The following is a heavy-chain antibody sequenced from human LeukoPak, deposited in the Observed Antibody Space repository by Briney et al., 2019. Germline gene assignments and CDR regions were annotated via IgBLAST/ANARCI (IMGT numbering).Heavy chain of an antibody. Sequence: SETLSLTCTVSGYSISSGYFWGWIRQPPGKGLEWIGTSYHSVSTYYNPSLKSRVTISLDTSKNQFSLKLSSVTAADTAVYYCARDYKVLKGFVPREVGATGGWFDPWGQGILVTVSS. J-gene: IGHJ5*02. CDR3: ARDYKVLKGFVPREVGATGGWFDP. CDR2: SYHSVST. CDR1: GYSISSGYF. V-gene: IGHV4-38-2*02. D-gene: IGHD1-26*01.